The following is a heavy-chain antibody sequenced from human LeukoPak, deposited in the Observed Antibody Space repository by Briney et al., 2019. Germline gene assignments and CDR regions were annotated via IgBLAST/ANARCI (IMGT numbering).Heavy chain of an antibody. CDR2: LSSSGTTI. D-gene: IGHD5-24*01. CDR3: ARDPPGYRDFDY. CDR1: GFTFSDYY. J-gene: IGHJ4*02. V-gene: IGHV3-11*01. Sequence: GGSLRLSCAASGFTFSDYYMSWIRQAPGKGLEWVSYLSSSGTTIYYADSVKGRFTISRDNAKNSLHLQMNSLRAEDTAVYYCARDPPGYRDFDYWGQGTLVTVSS.